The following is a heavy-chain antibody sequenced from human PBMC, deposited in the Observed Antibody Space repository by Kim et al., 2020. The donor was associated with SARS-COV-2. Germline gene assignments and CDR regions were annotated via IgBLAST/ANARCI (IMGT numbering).Heavy chain of an antibody. CDR3: AREEGDGYNLGYYFDY. D-gene: IGHD5-12*01. CDR2: IWYDGSNK. J-gene: IGHJ4*02. CDR1: GFTFSSYG. V-gene: IGHV3-33*01. Sequence: GGSLRLSCAASGFTFSSYGMHWVRQAPGKGLEWVAVIWYDGSNKYYADSVKGRFTISRDNSTNTLYLQMNSLRAEDTAVYYCAREEGDGYNLGYYFDYWGQGTLVTVSS.